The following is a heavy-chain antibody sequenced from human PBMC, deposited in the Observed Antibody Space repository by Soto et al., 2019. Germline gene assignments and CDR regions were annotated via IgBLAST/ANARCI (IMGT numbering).Heavy chain of an antibody. Sequence: GGSLRLSCAASGFTFSSYAMHWVRQAPGKGLEWVAVISYDGSNKYYADSVKGRFTISRDNSKNTLYLQMNSLRAEDTAVYYCARLHYYDSSGYRDYYFDYWGQGTLVTVSS. CDR3: ARLHYYDSSGYRDYYFDY. D-gene: IGHD3-22*01. CDR2: ISYDGSNK. V-gene: IGHV3-30-3*01. CDR1: GFTFSSYA. J-gene: IGHJ4*02.